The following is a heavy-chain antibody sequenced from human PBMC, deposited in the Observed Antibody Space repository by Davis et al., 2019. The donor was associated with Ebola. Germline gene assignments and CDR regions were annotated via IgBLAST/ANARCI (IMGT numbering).Heavy chain of an antibody. J-gene: IGHJ4*02. CDR2: NSWNSGSI. Sequence: SLKIPCAASGFTFDDYAMHWVRQAPGKGMEGVSGNSWNSGSIGYADSGKGRFTISRDNAKNYLYLQMNSLRAEDTALYYCAKDIRYNWNSFDDWGQGTLVTVSS. CDR1: GFTFDDYA. CDR3: AKDIRYNWNSFDD. V-gene: IGHV3-9*01. D-gene: IGHD1-20*01.